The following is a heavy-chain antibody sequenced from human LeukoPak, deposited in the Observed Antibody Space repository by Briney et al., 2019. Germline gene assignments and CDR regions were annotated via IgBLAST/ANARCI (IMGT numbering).Heavy chain of an antibody. V-gene: IGHV4-39*07. D-gene: IGHD3-22*01. CDR2: IYYSGST. CDR1: GGSIRSSSYY. J-gene: IGHJ3*02. Sequence: PSETLSLTCTVSGGSIRSSSYYWGWIRQPPGKGLEWIGSIYYSGSTYYNPSLKSRVTISVDTSKNQFSLKLSSVTAADTAVYYCARLGSGYYLDAFDIWGQGTMVTVSS. CDR3: ARLGSGYYLDAFDI.